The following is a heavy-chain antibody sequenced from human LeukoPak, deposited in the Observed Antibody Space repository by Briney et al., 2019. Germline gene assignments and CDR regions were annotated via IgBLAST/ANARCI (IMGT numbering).Heavy chain of an antibody. CDR1: XXSISSYY. CDR3: ARALPGYSYGSYYFDY. D-gene: IGHD5-18*01. J-gene: IGHJ4*02. CDR2: IYTSGST. Sequence: SETLSXTCXVXXXSISSYYWSWIRQPAGKGLEWIGRIYTSGSTNYNPSLKSRVTMSVDTSKNQFSLKLSSVTAADTAVYYCARALPGYSYGSYYFDYWGQGTLVTVSS. V-gene: IGHV4-4*07.